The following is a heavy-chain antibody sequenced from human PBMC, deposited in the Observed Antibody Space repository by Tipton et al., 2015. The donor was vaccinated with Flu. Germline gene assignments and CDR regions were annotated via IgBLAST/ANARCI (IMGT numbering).Heavy chain of an antibody. V-gene: IGHV4-38-2*01. D-gene: IGHD6-19*01. J-gene: IGHJ5*02. CDR2: INYSWST. CDR1: GYSISSGFY. CDR3: AAVAGNGNWFDP. Sequence: LSLTCAVSGYSISSGFYWAWIRQSPGKGLEWIGSINYSWSTYYNLSLRSRVTMSVDTSKNQFSLKLSSATAADTATYYCAAVAGNGNWFDPWGQGTLVTVSS.